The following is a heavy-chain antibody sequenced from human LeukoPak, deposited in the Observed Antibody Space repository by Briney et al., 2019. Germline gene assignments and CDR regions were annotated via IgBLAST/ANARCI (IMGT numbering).Heavy chain of an antibody. Sequence: GSLRLSCAASGFTFSYSWMHWVGQAPGKGLVWVSRISSDGRTTHYADSVKGRFTISRDSAKNTLFLQMNDLRAEDTAVYYCLGYYSGSPNWGQGTLVTVSS. V-gene: IGHV3-74*01. D-gene: IGHD3-10*01. CDR1: GFTFSYSW. CDR2: ISSDGRTT. J-gene: IGHJ4*02. CDR3: LGYYSGSPN.